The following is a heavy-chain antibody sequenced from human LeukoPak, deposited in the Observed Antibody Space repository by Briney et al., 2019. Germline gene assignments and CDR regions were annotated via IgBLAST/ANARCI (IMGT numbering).Heavy chain of an antibody. V-gene: IGHV4-39*01. D-gene: IGHD1-26*01. CDR1: GGSISSSSYY. J-gene: IGHJ3*02. Sequence: SETLSLTCTVSGGSISSSSYYWGWIRQPPGKGLEWIGSIYYSGSTYYNPSLKSRVTISVDTSKNQFSLKLSSVTAADTAVYYCASYRPFGWDLPIADAFDIWGQGTMVTVSS. CDR3: ASYRPFGWDLPIADAFDI. CDR2: IYYSGST.